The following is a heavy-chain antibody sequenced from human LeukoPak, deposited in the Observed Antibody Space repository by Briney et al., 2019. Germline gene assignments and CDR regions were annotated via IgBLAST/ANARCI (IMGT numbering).Heavy chain of an antibody. J-gene: IGHJ4*02. Sequence: SVKVSCKASGGTFSSYAISWVRQAPGQGLEWMGRTIPILGIANYAQKFQGRVTITADKSTSTAYMELSSLRSEDTAVYYCARAQFYCSGGSCYSEFDYWGQGTLVTVSS. D-gene: IGHD2-15*01. CDR1: GGTFSSYA. V-gene: IGHV1-69*04. CDR3: ARAQFYCSGGSCYSEFDY. CDR2: TIPILGIA.